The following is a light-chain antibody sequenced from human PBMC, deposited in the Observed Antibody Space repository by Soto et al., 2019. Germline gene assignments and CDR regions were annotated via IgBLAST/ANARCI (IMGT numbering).Light chain of an antibody. Sequence: EIVLTQSPGTLSLSPGERVTLSCRASQSLTSSYLAWYQQKPGQTPRLLIYDASSRATGIPDRFSGSGSGTDFTLTISRLEPEDFALYYCQQYDNSPLTFGGGTKVDIK. CDR2: DAS. V-gene: IGKV3-20*01. CDR3: QQYDNSPLT. J-gene: IGKJ4*01. CDR1: QSLTSSY.